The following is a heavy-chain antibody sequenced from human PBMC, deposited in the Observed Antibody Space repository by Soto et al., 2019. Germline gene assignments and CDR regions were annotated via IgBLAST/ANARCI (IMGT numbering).Heavy chain of an antibody. D-gene: IGHD3-10*01. CDR1: GFTFSSYT. Sequence: GGSRRLSCAASGFTFSSYTMNWLRQAPGKGLEWVSSISSSSSCIYYTDSVKGRFTISRDNAKNSLYLRMNSLRAEDTAVYYCASLSRFALDYWGQGTLVTVSS. CDR2: ISSSSSCI. J-gene: IGHJ4*01. V-gene: IGHV3-21*01. CDR3: ASLSRFALDY.